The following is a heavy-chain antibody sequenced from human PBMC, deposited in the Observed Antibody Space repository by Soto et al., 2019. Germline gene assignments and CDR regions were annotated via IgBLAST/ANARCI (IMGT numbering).Heavy chain of an antibody. CDR2: IKSKTDGGTT. V-gene: IGHV3-15*01. D-gene: IGHD6-13*01. J-gene: IGHJ6*02. Sequence: PGGSLRLSCAASGFTFSNAWMSWVRQAPGKGLEWVGRIKSKTDGGTTDYAAPVKGRFTISRDDSKNTLYLQMNGLKTEDTAVYYCTTSIAAAGTGVYYYYYGMDVWGQGXTVTVYS. CDR3: TTSIAAAGTGVYYYYYGMDV. CDR1: GFTFSNAW.